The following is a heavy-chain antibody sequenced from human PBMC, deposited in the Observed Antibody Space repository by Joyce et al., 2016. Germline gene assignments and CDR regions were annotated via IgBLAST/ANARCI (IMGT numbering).Heavy chain of an antibody. J-gene: IGHJ6*02. CDR1: GFTFSGYW. CDR2: IRQHGRGT. V-gene: IGHV3-7*03. D-gene: IGHD2-2*01. Sequence: LRLSCAASGFTFSGYWMTWVRQAPGQGLEWVAKIRQHGRGTHYVDSVKGRFTSSRDNAKNSLYLQMTSLRAEDTAVYYCAREGRYYYYYGMDVWGQGTTVTVSS. CDR3: AREGRYYYYYGMDV.